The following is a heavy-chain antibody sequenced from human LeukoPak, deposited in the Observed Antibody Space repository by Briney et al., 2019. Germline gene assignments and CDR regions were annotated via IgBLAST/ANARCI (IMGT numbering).Heavy chain of an antibody. V-gene: IGHV3-23*01. Sequence: GGSLRLSCAASGFTFSSYAMNWVRQAPGKGLEWVSGISGGDGSTSYADSVKGRFTIFRDNSKNTLYLQMNSLRADDTAMYYCAKDNVPYGGSAYSRVNGPLDYRGLGTLVTVSS. CDR3: AKDNVPYGGSAYSRVNGPLDY. J-gene: IGHJ4*02. CDR1: GFTFSSYA. CDR2: ISGGDGST. D-gene: IGHD2-15*01.